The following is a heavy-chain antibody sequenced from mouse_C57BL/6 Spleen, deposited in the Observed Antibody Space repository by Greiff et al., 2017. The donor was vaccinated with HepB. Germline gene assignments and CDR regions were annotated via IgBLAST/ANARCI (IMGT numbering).Heavy chain of an antibody. Sequence: QVQLKESGPGLVKPSQSLFLTCSITGFPITSGYYWIWIRQSPGKPLEWMGYITHSGETFYNPSLQSPISITRETSKNQFFLQLNSVTTEDTAMYYCAGDTAYDGAMDYWGQGTSVTVSS. CDR2: ITHSGET. CDR3: AGDTAYDGAMDY. J-gene: IGHJ4*01. CDR1: GFPITSGYY. D-gene: IGHD2-12*01. V-gene: IGHV12-3*01.